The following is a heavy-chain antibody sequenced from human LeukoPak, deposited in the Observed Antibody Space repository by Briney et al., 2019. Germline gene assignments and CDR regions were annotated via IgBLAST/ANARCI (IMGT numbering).Heavy chain of an antibody. CDR2: INPNSGGT. CDR1: GYTFTGYY. Sequence: ASVTVSCKASGYTFTGYYMHWVRQAPGQGLEWMGRINPNSGGTNYAQKLQGRVTMTTDTSTSTAYMELRSLRSDDTAVYYCARANRIAAAGSFDYWGQGTLVTVSS. J-gene: IGHJ4*02. CDR3: ARANRIAAAGSFDY. D-gene: IGHD6-13*01. V-gene: IGHV1-2*06.